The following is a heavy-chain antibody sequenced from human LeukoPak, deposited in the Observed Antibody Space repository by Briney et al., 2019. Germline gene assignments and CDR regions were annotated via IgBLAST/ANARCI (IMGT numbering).Heavy chain of an antibody. D-gene: IGHD6-19*01. CDR3: ARGRGSGWYVGYFDY. V-gene: IGHV3-30*04. CDR2: ISYDGSNK. Sequence: GGSLRLSCAASGFTFSSYAMHWVRQAPGKGLEWVAVISYDGSNKYYADSVKGRFTISRDNAKNSLYLQMNSLRAEDTAVYYCARGRGSGWYVGYFDYWGQGTLVTVSS. J-gene: IGHJ4*02. CDR1: GFTFSSYA.